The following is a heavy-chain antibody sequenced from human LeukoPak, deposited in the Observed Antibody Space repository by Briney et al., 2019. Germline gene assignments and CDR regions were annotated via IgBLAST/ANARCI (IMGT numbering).Heavy chain of an antibody. CDR1: GGTFSSYA. CDR3: ARDRSIGLAFDI. J-gene: IGHJ3*02. D-gene: IGHD3-3*02. V-gene: IGHV1-69*05. Sequence: ASVKVSCKASGGTFSSYAISWVRQAPGQGLKWMGRIIPIFGTANYAQKFQGRVTITTDESTSTAYMELSSLRSEDTAVYYCARDRSIGLAFDIWGQGTMVTVSS. CDR2: IIPIFGTA.